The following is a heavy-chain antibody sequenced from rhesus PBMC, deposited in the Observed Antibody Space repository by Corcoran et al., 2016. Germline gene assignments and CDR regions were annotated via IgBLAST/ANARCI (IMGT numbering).Heavy chain of an antibody. J-gene: IGHJ3*01. Sequence: EVQLVETGGGLVQPGGSLKLSCAASGFTFSSYGMSWVRQAPGNGLEWVSAINCVGGNTEYAESVKGRFTISRDNSKNTLSLQMNSLRAEDTAVYYCAKDHEGDVDPGFDFWGQGLRVTVSS. D-gene: IGHD5-42*01. CDR3: AKDHEGDVDPGFDF. V-gene: IGHV3S5*01. CDR1: GFTFSSYG. CDR2: INCVGGNT.